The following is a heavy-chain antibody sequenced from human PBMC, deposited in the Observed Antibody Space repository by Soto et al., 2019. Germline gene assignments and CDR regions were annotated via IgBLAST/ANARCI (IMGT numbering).Heavy chain of an antibody. D-gene: IGHD2-21*01. J-gene: IGHJ4*02. Sequence: QVQLVESGGGVVQPGRSLSLSCAALGFSFSSYPLHWVRQAPGKGLEWVALVSSDGRKKFYTNSVMGRFTVSRDNSKNTLYLQMNSLREDDTAVYYCTREEIAAYFVHWGQGTLATVAS. CDR2: VSSDGRKK. CDR3: TREEIAAYFVH. V-gene: IGHV3-30*04. CDR1: GFSFSSYP.